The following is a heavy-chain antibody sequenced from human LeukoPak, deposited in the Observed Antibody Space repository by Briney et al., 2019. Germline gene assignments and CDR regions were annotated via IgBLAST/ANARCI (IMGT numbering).Heavy chain of an antibody. D-gene: IGHD6-13*01. CDR3: ARGSSSCYYFDY. V-gene: IGHV3-21*01. Sequence: PGGSLRLSCTASGFTFSSYSMNWVRQAPGKGLEWVSFISSSSSYIYYADSVKGRFTISRDNAKNSLYLQMNSLRAEDTAVYYCARGSSSCYYFDYWGQGTLVTVSS. CDR1: GFTFSSYS. CDR2: ISSSSSYI. J-gene: IGHJ4*02.